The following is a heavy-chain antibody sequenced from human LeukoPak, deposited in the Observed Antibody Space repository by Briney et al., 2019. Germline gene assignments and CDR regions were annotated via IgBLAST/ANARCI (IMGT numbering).Heavy chain of an antibody. CDR2: IYYSGSP. J-gene: IGHJ6*03. CDR3: ARGIAVAGTYYYHYMDV. D-gene: IGHD6-19*01. CDR1: GGSISSGSYY. Sequence: SQTLSLTCTVSGGSISSGSYYWSWIRQPPGKGLEWIGYIYYSGSPNYNPSLKSRVTISEDTSKNQFSLRLTSVTAADTAVYYCARGIAVAGTYYYHYMDVWGKGTTVTVSS. V-gene: IGHV4-61*01.